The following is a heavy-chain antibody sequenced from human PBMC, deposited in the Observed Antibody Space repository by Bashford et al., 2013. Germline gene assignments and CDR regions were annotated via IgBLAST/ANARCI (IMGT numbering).Heavy chain of an antibody. Sequence: SETLSLTCTVSVAPSVVTTGAGSGSPREGTGVDWVYLLQWEHQLPPSLKSRVTISVDTSKNQFSLKLSSVTAADTAVYYCARLSRLTTAETYYFDYWGQGTLVTVSS. J-gene: IGHJ4*02. CDR3: ARLSRLTTAETYYFDY. D-gene: IGHD1-1*01. CDR1: VAPSVVTT. V-gene: IGHV4-59*08. CDR2: LLQWEH.